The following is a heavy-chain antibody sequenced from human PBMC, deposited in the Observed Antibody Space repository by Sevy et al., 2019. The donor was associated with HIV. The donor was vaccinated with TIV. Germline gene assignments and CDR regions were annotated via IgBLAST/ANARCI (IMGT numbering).Heavy chain of an antibody. CDR3: ARSNWVTATNGFSKSYYFDY. Sequence: ETLSLTCTVSGDSFSSYFWAWIRQPAGKGLEWIGRINTSGSTNYNPSLKSRFTMSVDTSKSQFSLKVTSLTAADTAIYFCARSNWVTATNGFSKSYYFDYWGQGSLVTVSS. CDR1: GDSFSSYF. J-gene: IGHJ4*02. D-gene: IGHD7-27*01. CDR2: INTSGST. V-gene: IGHV4-4*07.